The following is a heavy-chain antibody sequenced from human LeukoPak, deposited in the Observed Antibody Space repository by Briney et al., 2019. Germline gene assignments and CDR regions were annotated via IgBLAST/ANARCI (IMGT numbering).Heavy chain of an antibody. V-gene: IGHV3-53*05. CDR3: GKEQSGSYVHAFDP. CDR2: IYSGGST. D-gene: IGHD3-3*01. J-gene: IGHJ5*02. CDR1: GLTVSKNY. Sequence: GGSLRLSCAASGLTVSKNYMSWVRQAPGKGLESVSVIYSGGSTYYADSVRGRFIISRDNSKNTLYLQMNSLRTDHTAVYYCGKEQSGSYVHAFDPWGQGTVVTVSS.